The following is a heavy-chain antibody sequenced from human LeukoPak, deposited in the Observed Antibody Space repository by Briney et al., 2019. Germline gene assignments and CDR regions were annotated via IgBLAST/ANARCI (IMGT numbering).Heavy chain of an antibody. V-gene: IGHV4-59*01. D-gene: IGHD3-10*01. CDR2: VSHTGAT. CDR3: SRDRLGSFNAFDL. J-gene: IGHJ3*01. Sequence: PSETLSLTCSVSGASINGYFWNWVRQTPEKGLEWIGYVSHTGATTSNPTLKSRVSITIDTSKSQISLTMTSVTAADSALYYCSRDRLGSFNAFDLWGPGTIVSVS. CDR1: GASINGYF.